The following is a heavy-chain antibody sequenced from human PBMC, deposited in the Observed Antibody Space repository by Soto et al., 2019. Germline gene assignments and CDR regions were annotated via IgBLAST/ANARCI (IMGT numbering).Heavy chain of an antibody. CDR2: IYYSGST. CDR3: ARDNNWDYYGMVV. CDR1: GGSISSGDYY. J-gene: IGHJ6*02. V-gene: IGHV4-30-4*01. D-gene: IGHD1-20*01. Sequence: PSETLSLTCTVSGGSISSGDYYWSWIRQPPGKGLEWIGYIYYSGSTYYNPSLKSRVTISVDTSKNQFSLKLSSVTAADTAVYYCARDNNWDYYGMVVWGQGTTVTFSS.